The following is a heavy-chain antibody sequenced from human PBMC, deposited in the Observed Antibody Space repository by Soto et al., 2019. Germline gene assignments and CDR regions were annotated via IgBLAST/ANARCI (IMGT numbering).Heavy chain of an antibody. V-gene: IGHV3-11*01. CDR2: ISGSSSNI. CDR3: AKMTSSGWYDPVFH. J-gene: IGHJ4*02. D-gene: IGHD6-19*01. CDR1: GFSFSDYY. Sequence: QVQLVESGGGLVKTRGSLRLSCVASGFSFSDYYMSWVRQAPGKGLEWISYISGSSSNIYYADSVKGRFTISRDNAENSVFLQMNNLRAEDTARYYCAKMTSSGWYDPVFHWGQGTLVTVSS.